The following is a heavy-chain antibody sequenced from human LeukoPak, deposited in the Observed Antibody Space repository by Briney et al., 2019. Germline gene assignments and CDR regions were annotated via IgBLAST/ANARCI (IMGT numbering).Heavy chain of an antibody. CDR3: ARDLARGGY. Sequence: GGSLRLSCVASGFTFSIYTMSWVRQAPGKGLEWVSSITSSSSSMYSADSVKGRLTISRDNAKNSLYLQMNSLRAEDTAVYYCARDLARGGYWGQGTLVTVSS. D-gene: IGHD2-15*01. CDR1: GFTFSIYT. CDR2: ITSSSSSM. J-gene: IGHJ4*02. V-gene: IGHV3-21*01.